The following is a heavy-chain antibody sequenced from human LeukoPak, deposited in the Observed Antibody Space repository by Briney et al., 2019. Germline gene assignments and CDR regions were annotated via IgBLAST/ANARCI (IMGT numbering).Heavy chain of an antibody. Sequence: ASVKVSCKASGYTFTSYDINWVRQAPGQGLEWMGWVNPKSGNTGYKQKFQARVTITRDTSITTAYMELSSLTSDDTAVYFCARGAAGTLDDYYYYMDVWGKGTTVTISS. J-gene: IGHJ6*03. V-gene: IGHV1-8*03. CDR3: ARGAAGTLDDYYYYMDV. CDR2: VNPKSGNT. D-gene: IGHD6-13*01. CDR1: GYTFTSYD.